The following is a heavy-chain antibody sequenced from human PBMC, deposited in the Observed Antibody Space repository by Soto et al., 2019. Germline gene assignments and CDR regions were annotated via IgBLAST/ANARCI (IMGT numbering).Heavy chain of an antibody. Sequence: QVQLVQSGGEVKKPGASVKVSCKTSGYSFTTYGISWVRQAPGQGLEWMGWISAYNGNTNYAQKLQDRVTMTTDTSTSTAYMELRSLRSDDTAVYYCARDGPAPYYSSGMDVWGQGSTVTVSS. CDR2: ISAYNGNT. J-gene: IGHJ6*02. CDR3: ARDGPAPYYSSGMDV. V-gene: IGHV1-18*01. CDR1: GYSFTTYG.